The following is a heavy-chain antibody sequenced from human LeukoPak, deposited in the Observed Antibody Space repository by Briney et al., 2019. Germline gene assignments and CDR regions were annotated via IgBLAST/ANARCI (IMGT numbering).Heavy chain of an antibody. CDR1: GGSISSGSYY. CDR3: ARRPAYCGGDCGWFDP. Sequence: PSETLSLTCTVSGGSISSGSYYWSWIRQPAGKGLGWIGRIYTSGSTNYNPSLKSRVTISVDTSKNQFSLKLSSVTAADTAVYYCARRPAYCGGDCGWFDPWGQGTLVTVSS. CDR2: IYTSGST. D-gene: IGHD2-21*02. V-gene: IGHV4-61*02. J-gene: IGHJ5*02.